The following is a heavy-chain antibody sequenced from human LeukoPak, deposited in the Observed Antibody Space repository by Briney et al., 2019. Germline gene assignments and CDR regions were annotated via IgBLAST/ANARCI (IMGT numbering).Heavy chain of an antibody. V-gene: IGHV3-23*01. CDR3: AKDGAQYSSGPECDP. Sequence: GGSLRLSCAASGLHFSGTAMSWVRQAPGKGLEWVSAISHDGMNAYYADSVKGRFTISRDNSKKTVSLEMSSLTAADTGVYYCAKDGAQYSSGPECDPRGQGALVTVPP. CDR2: ISHDGMNA. J-gene: IGHJ5*02. CDR1: GLHFSGTA. D-gene: IGHD6-19*01.